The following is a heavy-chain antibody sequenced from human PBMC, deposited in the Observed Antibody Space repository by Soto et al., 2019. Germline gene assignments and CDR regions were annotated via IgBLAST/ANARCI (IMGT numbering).Heavy chain of an antibody. CDR3: ATLRGNYYSISGNSALDY. CDR2: VSGSGGST. J-gene: IGHJ4*02. V-gene: IGHV3-23*01. D-gene: IGHD3-10*01. Sequence: PGGSLRLSCAASGFKFSSYAMSWVRQAPGKGLEWVSVVSGSGGSTYYSDFVKGRFTISRDNSKNILYLQMSSLKVEDTAVYYCATLRGNYYSISGNSALDYWGQGTPVTVSS. CDR1: GFKFSSYA.